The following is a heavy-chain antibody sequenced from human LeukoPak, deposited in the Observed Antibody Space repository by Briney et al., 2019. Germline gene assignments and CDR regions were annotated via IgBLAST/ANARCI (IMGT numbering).Heavy chain of an antibody. CDR2: ISSSGSTI. CDR3: ARGSYDSSGYYSHH. J-gene: IGHJ1*01. Sequence: GGCLRLSCSASGFTVSSYEMKWVRPAPGKGLEWVSYISSSGSTIYYADSVKGRFTISRDNAKNSLYLQMNSLRAEDTAVYYCARGSYDSSGYYSHHWGQGTLVTVSS. D-gene: IGHD3-22*01. CDR1: GFTVSSYE. V-gene: IGHV3-48*03.